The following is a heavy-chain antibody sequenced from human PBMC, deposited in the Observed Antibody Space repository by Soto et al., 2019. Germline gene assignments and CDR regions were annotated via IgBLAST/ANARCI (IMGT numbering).Heavy chain of an antibody. Sequence: QVQLVQSGAEVKKPGSSVKVSCKTSGVSFNNNGIGWVRQAPGHGLERMGGVSPPFRTSNYARKFQGRISITADASTGTVNMELSSLTSEDKAQYYCARVLYYGSGSYSPYGMDVWGQGTTVTVSS. V-gene: IGHV1-69*01. CDR1: GVSFNNNG. CDR3: ARVLYYGSGSYSPYGMDV. D-gene: IGHD3-10*01. CDR2: VSPPFRTS. J-gene: IGHJ6*02.